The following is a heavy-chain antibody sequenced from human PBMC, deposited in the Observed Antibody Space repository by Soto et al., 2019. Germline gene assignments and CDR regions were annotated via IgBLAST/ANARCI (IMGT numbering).Heavy chain of an antibody. CDR3: AKSQEIGTHFFDA. D-gene: IGHD6-13*01. Sequence: GGSLRLSCEASGFTFSGFDMHSVRQPTGKGLEWVSSIGTAGDTYYAVSVKGRFTISRDNANISLSLQSNSLRAGDMAVYFCAKSQEIGTHFFDAWGQGTQVTVSS. CDR1: GFTFSGFD. V-gene: IGHV3-13*01. J-gene: IGHJ4*02. CDR2: IGTAGDT.